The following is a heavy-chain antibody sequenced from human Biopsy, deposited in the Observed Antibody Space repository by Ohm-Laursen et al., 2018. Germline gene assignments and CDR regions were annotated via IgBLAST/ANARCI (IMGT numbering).Heavy chain of an antibody. CDR2: ISGSGTTI. CDR3: ARDGAGSYHDY. Sequence: SLRLSCAASGFTFSDYYMSWIRQAPGKGLEWLSYISGSGTTIFYADSVKGRFTVSRDNAKNSLYLQMNSLTFEDTAVYYCARDGAGSYHDYWGQGTLVTVSS. J-gene: IGHJ4*02. V-gene: IGHV3-11*01. D-gene: IGHD3-10*01. CDR1: GFTFSDYY.